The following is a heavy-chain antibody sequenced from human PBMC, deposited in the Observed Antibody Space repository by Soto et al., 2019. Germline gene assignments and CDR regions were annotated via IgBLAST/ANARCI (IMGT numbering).Heavy chain of an antibody. CDR2: IYHSGST. J-gene: IGHJ6*03. CDR1: SGSISSSNW. Sequence: SETLSLTCAVSSGSISSSNWWSWVRQPPGKGLEWIGEIYHSGSTNYNPSLKSRVTISVDKSKNQFSLKLSSVTAADTAVYYCARGLRTVYYYYMDVWGKGTTVTVSS. CDR3: ARGLRTVYYYYMDV. D-gene: IGHD3-16*01. V-gene: IGHV4-4*02.